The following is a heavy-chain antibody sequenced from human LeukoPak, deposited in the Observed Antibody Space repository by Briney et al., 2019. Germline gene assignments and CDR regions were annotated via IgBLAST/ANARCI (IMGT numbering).Heavy chain of an antibody. Sequence: RPGGSLRLSCAASGFTFSSYAMSWVRQAPGKGLEWVSAISGSGGSTYYADSVKGRFTISRDNSKNTLYLQMNSLRAEDTAVYYCARDKSAVAGTHFDYWGQGTLVTVSS. CDR3: ARDKSAVAGTHFDY. CDR2: ISGSGGST. J-gene: IGHJ4*02. V-gene: IGHV3-23*01. D-gene: IGHD6-19*01. CDR1: GFTFSSYA.